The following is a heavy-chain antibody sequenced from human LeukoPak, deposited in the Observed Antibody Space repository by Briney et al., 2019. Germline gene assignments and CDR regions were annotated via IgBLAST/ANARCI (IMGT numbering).Heavy chain of an antibody. J-gene: IGHJ4*02. Sequence: ASVKVSCKASGYTFTSYGISWVRQAPGPGHELMGWISAYNGNTNYAQKLQGRVTMTSDTSTSTAYMELRSLRSDDTAVYYCARGGYYDSSGYYYFVYWGQGTLVTVSS. CDR3: ARGGYYDSSGYYYFVY. V-gene: IGHV1-18*01. CDR2: ISAYNGNT. D-gene: IGHD3-22*01. CDR1: GYTFTSYG.